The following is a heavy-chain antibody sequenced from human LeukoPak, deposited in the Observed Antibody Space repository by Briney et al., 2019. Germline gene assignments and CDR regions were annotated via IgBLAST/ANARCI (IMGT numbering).Heavy chain of an antibody. CDR1: GFTCSSYA. CDR3: AKETGIAVAGTGPPDY. CDR2: ISGSGGST. J-gene: IGHJ4*02. V-gene: IGHV3-23*01. D-gene: IGHD6-19*01. Sequence: GGSLRLSCAASGFTCSSYAMSWVRQAPGKGLEWVSAISGSGGSTYYADSVKGRFTISRDNSKNTLYLQMNSLRAEDTAVYYCAKETGIAVAGTGPPDYWGQGTLVTVSS.